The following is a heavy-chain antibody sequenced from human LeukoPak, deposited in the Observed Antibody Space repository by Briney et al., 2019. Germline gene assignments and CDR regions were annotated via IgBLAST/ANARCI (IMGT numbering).Heavy chain of an antibody. J-gene: IGHJ4*02. Sequence: ASVKVSCKASGYTFTSYGISWVRQAPGQGLEWMGWISGYNGNTNYAQRLQGRVTMTTDTSTSTAYMELRSLRSDDTAVYYCARDKNLQQLYYWGQGTLVTVSS. CDR1: GYTFTSYG. D-gene: IGHD6-13*01. CDR2: ISGYNGNT. CDR3: ARDKNLQQLYY. V-gene: IGHV1-18*01.